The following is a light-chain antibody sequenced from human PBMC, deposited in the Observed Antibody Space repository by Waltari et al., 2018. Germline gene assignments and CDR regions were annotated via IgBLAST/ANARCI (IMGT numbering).Light chain of an antibody. CDR2: STT. J-gene: IGLJ3*02. V-gene: IGLV7-43*01. CDR1: TGAATTGNY. Sequence: QTVVTQEPSLTVSPGGTVTLTCASSTGAATTGNYPNWFQQKPGQAPRALISSTTNKHSWTPARFSGSLLGGKAALTLSGVQPEDEADYYCLLYYGGARLFGGGTKLTVL. CDR3: LLYYGGARL.